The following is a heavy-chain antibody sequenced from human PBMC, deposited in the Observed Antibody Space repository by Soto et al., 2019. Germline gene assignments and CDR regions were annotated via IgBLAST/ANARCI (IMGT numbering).Heavy chain of an antibody. J-gene: IGHJ6*02. CDR3: AREGNYDILTAYGMDV. V-gene: IGHV4-59*02. Sequence: SETLSLTCTVSGGSVSSYYWSWIRQPPGKGLEWIGYIYYSGSTNYNPSLKSRVTISVDTSKNQFSLKLSSVTAADTAVYYCAREGNYDILTAYGMDVWGQGTTVTVSS. CDR1: GGSVSSYY. D-gene: IGHD3-9*01. CDR2: IYYSGST.